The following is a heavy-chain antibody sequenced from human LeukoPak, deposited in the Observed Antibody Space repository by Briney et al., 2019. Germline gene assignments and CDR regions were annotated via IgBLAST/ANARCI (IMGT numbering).Heavy chain of an antibody. CDR2: INQDGSNK. V-gene: IGHV3-7*01. J-gene: IGHJ5*02. CDR1: GFTFSSYW. Sequence: PGGSLRLSCAASGFTFSSYWMSWVRQAPGKGLEWVANINQDGSNKQYADSVKGRFAISRDNAKNSLYLQMNSLRAEDTAVYYCARFSRGTNSGSWGQGTLVTVSS. D-gene: IGHD1-26*01. CDR3: ARFSRGTNSGS.